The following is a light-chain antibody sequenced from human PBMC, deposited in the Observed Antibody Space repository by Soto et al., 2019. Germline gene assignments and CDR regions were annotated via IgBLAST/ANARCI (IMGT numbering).Light chain of an antibody. V-gene: IGLV2-14*01. Sequence: QSVLTQPASVSGSPGQSITISRPGTSRVVGGYNYVSWYQQHPGKAPKLMIYDVSNRPSGVSNRFSGSKSGNTASLTISGLQAEDEADYYCSSYTSSSTQVFGTGTKVTVL. CDR3: SSYTSSSTQV. CDR2: DVS. CDR1: SRVVGGYNY. J-gene: IGLJ1*01.